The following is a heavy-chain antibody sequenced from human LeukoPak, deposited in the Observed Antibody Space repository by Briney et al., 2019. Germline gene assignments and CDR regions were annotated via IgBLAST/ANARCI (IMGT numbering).Heavy chain of an antibody. CDR2: ISTSSIYI. D-gene: IGHD3-22*01. J-gene: IGHJ5*02. CDR3: ARDLGQYYDTSDNWFDP. Sequence: GESLRLSCAASVFTFSSYSMNWVRQAPGKGLEWGSSISTSSIYIYYADSVKGRFTISRDNAKNTLTLQMNSLRDQDTAVYYCARDLGQYYDTSDNWFDPWGQGTLVTVSS. V-gene: IGHV3-21*01. CDR1: VFTFSSYS.